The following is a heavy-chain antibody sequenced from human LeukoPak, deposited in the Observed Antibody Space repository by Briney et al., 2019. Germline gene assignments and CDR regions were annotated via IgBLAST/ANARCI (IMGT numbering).Heavy chain of an antibody. V-gene: IGHV4-34*01. CDR3: ARVWVTTPIMDV. J-gene: IGHJ6*04. CDR2: INHSGST. CDR1: GGSFSGYY. Sequence: SETLSLTCAVYGGSFSGYYWSWIRQPPGKGLEWIGEINHSGSTNYTPSLKSRVTISLDTSKNQFTLKLSSVTAADTAVYYCARVWVTTPIMDVWGKGTTVTVSS. D-gene: IGHD4-17*01.